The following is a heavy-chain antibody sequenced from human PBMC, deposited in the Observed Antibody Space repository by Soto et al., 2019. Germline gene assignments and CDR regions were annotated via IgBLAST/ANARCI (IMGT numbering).Heavy chain of an antibody. D-gene: IGHD2-2*03. V-gene: IGHV3-30*18. CDR2: ISYDGSNK. J-gene: IGHJ1*01. CDR1: GFTFSSYG. CDR3: AKDGSWPLQH. Sequence: GGSLRLSCAASGFTFSSYGMHWVRQAPGKGLEWVAVISYDGSNKYYADSVKGRFTISRDNSKTTLYLQMNSLRAEYTAVYYCAKDGSWPLQHWGQGTLVTVSS.